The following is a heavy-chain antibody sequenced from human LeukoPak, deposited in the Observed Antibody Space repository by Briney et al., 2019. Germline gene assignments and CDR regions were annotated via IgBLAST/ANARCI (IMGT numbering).Heavy chain of an antibody. CDR3: ARNWYGGYAWFDP. J-gene: IGHJ5*02. V-gene: IGHV4-59*01. D-gene: IGHD5-12*01. CDR1: GGSIRSYY. Sequence: SETLSLTCNVSGGSIRSYYWSWIRQPPGKGLEWIGYIYYSGSTNYNPSLKSRVTISVDTPKNRFSLKLSSVTAADTAVYYCARNWYGGYAWFDPWGQGTLVTVSS. CDR2: IYYSGST.